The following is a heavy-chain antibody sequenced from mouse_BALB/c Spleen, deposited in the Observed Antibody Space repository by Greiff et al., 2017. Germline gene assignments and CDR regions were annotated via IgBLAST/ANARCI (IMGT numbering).Heavy chain of an antibody. D-gene: IGHD2-4*01. Sequence: EVHLVESGGGLVKPGGSLKLSCAASGFTFSSYAMSWVRQTPEKRLEWVASISSGGSTYYPDSVKGRFTISRDNARNILYLQMSSLRSEDTAMYYCARGHDSAWFAYWGQGTLVTVSA. V-gene: IGHV5-6-5*01. CDR3: ARGHDSAWFAY. CDR2: ISSGGST. J-gene: IGHJ3*01. CDR1: GFTFSSYA.